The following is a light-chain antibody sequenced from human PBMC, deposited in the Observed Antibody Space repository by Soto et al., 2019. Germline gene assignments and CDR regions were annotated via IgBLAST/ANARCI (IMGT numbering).Light chain of an antibody. J-gene: IGKJ2*01. CDR1: QSVLYSSNNKNY. V-gene: IGKV4-1*01. CDR2: LAS. CDR3: QQYYSTPPT. Sequence: DIVMTQSPDSLAVSLGERATINCKSSQSVLYSSNNKNYLAWYQQKPGQPPKLLIYLASTRESGVPDRFSGSWSGTDFTLTISSLQAEDVAVYYCQQYYSTPPTFGQGTKLEIK.